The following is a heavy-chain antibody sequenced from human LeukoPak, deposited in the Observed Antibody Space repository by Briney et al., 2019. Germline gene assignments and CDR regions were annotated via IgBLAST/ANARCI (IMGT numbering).Heavy chain of an antibody. Sequence: PGGSLRLSCAASGFAYSSYGMHWVRQAPGKGLEWVSFIRHDGSNRYYDGTNKYYGDSVKGRFTISRDNSKNTLYLQMNSLRAEDTAVYYCARGMRLDYYDSSGYETHFDYWGQGTLVTVSS. CDR3: ARGMRLDYYDSSGYETHFDY. J-gene: IGHJ4*02. CDR1: GFAYSSYG. V-gene: IGHV3-30*02. CDR2: IRHDGSNRYYDGTNK. D-gene: IGHD3-22*01.